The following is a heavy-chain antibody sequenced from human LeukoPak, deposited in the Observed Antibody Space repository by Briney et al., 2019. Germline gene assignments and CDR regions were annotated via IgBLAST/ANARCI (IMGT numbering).Heavy chain of an antibody. J-gene: IGHJ4*02. CDR1: GGTFSSYA. D-gene: IGHD1-1*01. CDR3: AREVELERRGGFDY. Sequence: ASVKVSCKASGGTFSSYAISWVRQAPGQGLEWMGWISVYNGNTNYAQNLQDRITMTTDTSTSTAYMELRSLRSDDTAVYYCAREVELERRGGFDYWGQGTLVTVSS. V-gene: IGHV1-18*01. CDR2: ISVYNGNT.